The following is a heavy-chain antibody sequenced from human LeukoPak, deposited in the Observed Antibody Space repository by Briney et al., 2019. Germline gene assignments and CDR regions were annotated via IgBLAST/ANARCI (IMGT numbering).Heavy chain of an antibody. D-gene: IGHD6-13*01. Sequence: GASVNVSCKASGYTFTNYGISWVRQAPGQGFEWMGQINPYNGNTNYAQRLQGRVTMTTDTSTSTSYMELRSLTSDDTAVYYCARVTGSSISSRSLLYWGQGTLVTVSS. CDR2: INPYNGNT. J-gene: IGHJ4*02. CDR3: ARVTGSSISSRSLLY. CDR1: GYTFTNYG. V-gene: IGHV1-18*01.